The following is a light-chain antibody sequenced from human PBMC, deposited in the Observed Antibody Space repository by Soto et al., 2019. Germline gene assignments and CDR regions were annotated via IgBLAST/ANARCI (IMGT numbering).Light chain of an antibody. CDR3: QQYGTSPPWA. V-gene: IGKV3-20*01. CDR1: QTVSSNY. CDR2: AAS. Sequence: TQSPCTLSLSPGERATLSCRASQTVSSNYLAWYQQKPGQAPRLLIYAASRRATGIPDRFSGSGSGTDFTLTISRLEPEDFAVYYCQQYGTSPPWAFGQGTKVDIK. J-gene: IGKJ1*01.